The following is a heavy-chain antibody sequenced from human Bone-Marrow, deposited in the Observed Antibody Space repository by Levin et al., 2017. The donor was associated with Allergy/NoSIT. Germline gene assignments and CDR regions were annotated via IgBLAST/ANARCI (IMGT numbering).Heavy chain of an antibody. D-gene: IGHD5-24*01. CDR2: IYYSGNT. J-gene: IGHJ4*02. V-gene: IGHV4-31*03. Sequence: PSETLSLTCSLSGGSISTGGFHWSWVRQRPGKGLEWIGYIYYSGNTYYNPSLQSRLSISIDTSKNQFSLRLTSVTAADTAVYYCAREDGYVSDYWGQGTLVTVSS. CDR1: GGSISTGGFH. CDR3: AREDGYVSDY.